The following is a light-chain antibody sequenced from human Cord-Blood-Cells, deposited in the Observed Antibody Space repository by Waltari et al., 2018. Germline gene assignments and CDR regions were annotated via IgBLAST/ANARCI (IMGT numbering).Light chain of an antibody. Sequence: DIVMTQSPDSLAVSLGGRATINCKSSQSVLYSSNNKNYLAWYQQKPGQPPKLLIYWASTRESGVPDRFSGSGSGTDFTLTISSLQAEDVAVYYCQQYYSTPFTFGGGTKVEIK. CDR3: QQYYSTPFT. J-gene: IGKJ4*01. CDR2: WAS. V-gene: IGKV4-1*01. CDR1: QSVLYSSNNKNY.